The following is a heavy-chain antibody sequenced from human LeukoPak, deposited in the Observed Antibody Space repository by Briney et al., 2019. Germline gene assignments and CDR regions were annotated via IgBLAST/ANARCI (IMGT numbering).Heavy chain of an antibody. D-gene: IGHD1-26*01. CDR2: IYYSGST. Sequence: SETLSLTCTVSGGSISSSSYYWGWIRQPPGKGLEWIGSIYYSGSTYYNPSLKSRVTISVDTSKNQFSLKLSSVTAADTAVYYCASDRSGSYLNWFDPWGQGTLVTVSS. V-gene: IGHV4-39*01. CDR3: ASDRSGSYLNWFDP. J-gene: IGHJ5*02. CDR1: GGSISSSSYY.